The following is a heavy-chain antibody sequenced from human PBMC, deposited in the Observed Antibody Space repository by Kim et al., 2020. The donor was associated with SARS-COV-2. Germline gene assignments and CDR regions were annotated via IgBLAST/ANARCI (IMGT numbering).Heavy chain of an antibody. CDR3: ARDHIVVVPAAIRLFYY. CDR1: GFTFSSYA. Sequence: GGSLRLSCAASGFTFSSYAMHWVRQAPGKGLEWVAVISYDGSNKYYADSVKGRFTISRDNSKNTLYLQMNSLSAEDTAVYYCARDHIVVVPAAIRLFYY. D-gene: IGHD2-2*02. J-gene: IGHJ6*01. V-gene: IGHV3-30-3*01. CDR2: ISYDGSNK.